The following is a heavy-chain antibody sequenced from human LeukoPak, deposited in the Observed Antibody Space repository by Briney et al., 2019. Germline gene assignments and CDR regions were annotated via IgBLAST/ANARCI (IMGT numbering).Heavy chain of an antibody. V-gene: IGHV1-69*05. D-gene: IGHD3-22*01. CDR2: IIPIFGTA. CDR3: ASQPDYYDSSGYRGDYFDF. J-gene: IGHJ4*02. Sequence: SVKVSRKASGGTFSSYAISWVRQAPGQGLEWMGRIIPIFGTANYAQKFQGRVTITTDESTSTAYMELSSLRSEDTAVYYCASQPDYYDSSGYRGDYFDFWGQGTLVTVSS. CDR1: GGTFSSYA.